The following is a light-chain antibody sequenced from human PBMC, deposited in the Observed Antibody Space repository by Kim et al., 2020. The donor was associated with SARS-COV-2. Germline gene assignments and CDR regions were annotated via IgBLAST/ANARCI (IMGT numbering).Light chain of an antibody. CDR1: NLRTYY. J-gene: IGLJ2*01. CDR3: QSRDSGGKVV. Sequence: SSELTQDPVVSVALGQTVRITCQGDNLRTYYATWYQQKPRQAPVLVIYGRNNRPSGIPDRFSGSASGNTASLTISGTQAEDEADFYCQSRDSGGKVVFGGGTKVTVL. CDR2: GRN. V-gene: IGLV3-19*01.